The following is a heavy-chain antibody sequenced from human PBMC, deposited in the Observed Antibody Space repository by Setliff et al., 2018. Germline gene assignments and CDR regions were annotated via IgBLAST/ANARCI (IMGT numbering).Heavy chain of an antibody. J-gene: IGHJ6*03. CDR1: GFTFNNYW. D-gene: IGHD3-3*01. V-gene: IGHV3-7*03. CDR2: IMQDGGAQ. Sequence: PGGSLRLSCEAFGFTFNNYWMSWVRQTPGKGLEWVANIMQDGGAQYYLDSVKGRFTVSRDNSNNTLYLHMSSLRAEDTAVYFCARSSVVGGYSTTYYFDYMDVWGKGTTVTVSS. CDR3: ARSSVVGGYSTTYYFDYMDV.